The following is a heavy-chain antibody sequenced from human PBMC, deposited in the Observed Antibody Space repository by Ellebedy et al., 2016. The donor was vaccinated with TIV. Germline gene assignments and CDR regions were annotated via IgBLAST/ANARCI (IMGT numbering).Heavy chain of an antibody. D-gene: IGHD7-27*01. CDR2: VHHSGST. CDR1: GFTFSDYY. Sequence: MPGGSLRLSCAATGFTFSDYYMSWVRQSPGKGLEWIGEVHHSGSTHYSPSLKSRVTISEDRSKNHLSLKLTSVPAADTAVYYCAIRWGFYDYWGQGTLVIVSS. J-gene: IGHJ4*02. V-gene: IGHV4-34*08. CDR3: AIRWGFYDY.